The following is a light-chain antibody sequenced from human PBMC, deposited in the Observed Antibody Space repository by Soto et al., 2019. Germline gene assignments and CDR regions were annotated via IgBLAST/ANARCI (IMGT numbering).Light chain of an antibody. CDR3: QQYNNWPPYT. Sequence: ETVMTQSPATLSVSPGERATLSCRASQTIANNLAWYQQRPCQAPRLLIYGATTRATGITDRFSGSGSGTEFTLTRSSLQSEDFAIYYCQQYNNWPPYTFGQGTKLKIK. CDR1: QTIANN. CDR2: GAT. J-gene: IGKJ2*01. V-gene: IGKV3-15*01.